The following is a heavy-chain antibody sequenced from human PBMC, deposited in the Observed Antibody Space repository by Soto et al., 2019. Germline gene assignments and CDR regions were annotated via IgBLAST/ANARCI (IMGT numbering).Heavy chain of an antibody. CDR1: GFTFPDYP. Sequence: GGSLRLSGTTSGFTFPDYPMSWFRQAPGKGLEWVGFIKSKAFGGTSECAPSVKGRFTISRDDSRNIAYLQMDSLKPEDTAVYYCTRRGGGFWSGYTMDVWGQGTTVTVSS. CDR2: IKSKAFGGTS. D-gene: IGHD3-3*01. V-gene: IGHV3-49*03. CDR3: TRRGGGFWSGYTMDV. J-gene: IGHJ6*02.